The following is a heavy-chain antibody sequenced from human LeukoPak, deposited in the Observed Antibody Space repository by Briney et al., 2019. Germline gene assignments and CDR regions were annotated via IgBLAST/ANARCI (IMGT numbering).Heavy chain of an antibody. CDR2: IYYSGST. CDR3: ARSRARIFGVVIRGYFDY. J-gene: IGHJ4*02. D-gene: IGHD3-3*01. Sequence: PSQTLSLTCTVSGGSISSYYWSWIRQPPGKGLEWIGYIYYSGSTNYNPSLKSRVTISVDTSKNQFSLKLSSVTAADTAVYYCARSRARIFGVVIRGYFDYWGQGTLVTVSS. CDR1: GGSISSYY. V-gene: IGHV4-59*01.